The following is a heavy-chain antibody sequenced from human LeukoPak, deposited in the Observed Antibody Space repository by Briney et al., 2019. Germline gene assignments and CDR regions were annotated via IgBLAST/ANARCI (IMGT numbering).Heavy chain of an antibody. J-gene: IGHJ4*02. CDR2: INPSGGST. CDR1: GYTFTSYY. CDR3: ARDRGGWYYFDY. D-gene: IGHD6-19*01. V-gene: IGHV1-46*01. Sequence: ASVRVSCKASGYTFTSYYMHWVRQAPGQGLEWMGIINPSGGSTSYAQKFQGRVTMTRDTSTSTVYMELSSLRSEDTAVYYCARDRGGWYYFDYWGQGTLVTVSS.